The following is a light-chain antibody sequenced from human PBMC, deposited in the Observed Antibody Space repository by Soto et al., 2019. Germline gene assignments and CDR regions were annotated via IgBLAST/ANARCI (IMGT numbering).Light chain of an antibody. Sequence: DIPMTQSPSTLSASVGDRVTITCRASQNINRWLAWYQQKPGKAPKVLIYDASSLESGVPSRFSGSGTGTEFTLTISSLQPDDVATYYCQQYNSPATFGQGTKLEIK. CDR2: DAS. V-gene: IGKV1-5*01. CDR1: QNINRW. CDR3: QQYNSPAT. J-gene: IGKJ2*01.